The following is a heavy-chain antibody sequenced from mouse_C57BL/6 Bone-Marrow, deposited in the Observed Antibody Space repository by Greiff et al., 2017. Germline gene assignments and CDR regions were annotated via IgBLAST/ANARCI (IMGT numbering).Heavy chain of an antibody. J-gene: IGHJ3*01. Sequence: QVLLQQSGAELARPGTSVKLSCKASGYTFTSYGISWVKQRTGQGLEWIGEIYPRSGNTYYNEKFKGKATLTADKSSSTAYMELRSLTSEDSAVYFCARGRITTVVAPFAYWGQGTLVTVSA. CDR2: IYPRSGNT. V-gene: IGHV1-81*01. CDR3: ARGRITTVVAPFAY. CDR1: GYTFTSYG. D-gene: IGHD1-1*01.